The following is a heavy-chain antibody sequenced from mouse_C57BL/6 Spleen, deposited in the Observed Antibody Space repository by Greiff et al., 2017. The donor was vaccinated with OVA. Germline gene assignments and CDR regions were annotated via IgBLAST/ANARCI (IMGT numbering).Heavy chain of an antibody. CDR2: ISSGGDYI. CDR1: GFTFSSYA. V-gene: IGHV5-9-1*02. D-gene: IGHD2-5*01. J-gene: IGHJ1*03. CDR3: TRDYSNYLFYWYFDV. Sequence: DVMLVESGEGLVKPGGSLKLSCAASGFTFSSYAMSWVRQTPEKRLEWVAYISSGGDYIYYADTVKGRFTISRDNARNTLYLQMSSLKSEDTAMYYCTRDYSNYLFYWYFDVWGTGTTVTVSS.